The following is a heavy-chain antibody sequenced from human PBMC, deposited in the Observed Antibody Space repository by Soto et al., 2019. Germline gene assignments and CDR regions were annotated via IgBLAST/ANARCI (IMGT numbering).Heavy chain of an antibody. Sequence: QVQLVQSGAEVKKPGASVKVSCKASGYTFTSYGISWVRQAPGQGLEWMGWISAYNGNTNYAQKLQGRVTMTTDTSTSTGYMELRSLRSDDTAVYYCARVANDYVWGSYRWAFGYWGQGTLVTVSS. CDR2: ISAYNGNT. D-gene: IGHD3-16*02. CDR1: GYTFTSYG. V-gene: IGHV1-18*01. CDR3: ARVANDYVWGSYRWAFGY. J-gene: IGHJ4*02.